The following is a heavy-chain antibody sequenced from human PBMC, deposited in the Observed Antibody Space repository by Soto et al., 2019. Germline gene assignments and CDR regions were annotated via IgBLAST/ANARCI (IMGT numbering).Heavy chain of an antibody. CDR3: ARAAGDSLAAFELAY. Sequence: SETLSLTCTVSGGSISSYYWSWIRQPPGKGLEWIGYIYYSGSTNYNPSLKSRVTISVDTSKNQFSLKLSSVTAADTAVYYCARAAGDSLAAFELAYWAQGTLVTVSS. J-gene: IGHJ4*02. CDR1: GGSISSYY. V-gene: IGHV4-59*01. D-gene: IGHD2-21*01. CDR2: IYYSGST.